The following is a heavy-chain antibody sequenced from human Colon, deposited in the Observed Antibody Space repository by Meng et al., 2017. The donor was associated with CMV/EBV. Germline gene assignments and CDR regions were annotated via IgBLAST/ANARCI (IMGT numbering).Heavy chain of an antibody. J-gene: IGHJ4*02. CDR1: GFTFSTYT. CDR2: LIGSSNT. D-gene: IGHD4-17*01. CDR3: AKDLKPDGAWDFDA. V-gene: IGHV3-23*01. Sequence: ASGFTFSTYTMSWVRQAPGKGLELVSGLIGSSNTYYADSVKGRFTISRDNSKSTLYLQMNKLRTEDTAVYYCAKDLKPDGAWDFDAWGQGTLVTVSS.